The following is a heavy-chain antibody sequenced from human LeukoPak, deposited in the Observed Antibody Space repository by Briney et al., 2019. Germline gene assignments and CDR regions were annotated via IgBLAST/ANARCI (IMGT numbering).Heavy chain of an antibody. D-gene: IGHD1-1*01. CDR2: ISGSGGET. Sequence: GGSLRLSCAASGFIFSNYVVSWVRQAPGKGLEWVSVISGSGGETNYAASVKGRFTISRDNFKNTLYLQMNSLRAEDTAVYHCAKAPGTATAARYFEYWGQGTLVTVSS. CDR3: AKAPGTATAARYFEY. V-gene: IGHV3-23*01. J-gene: IGHJ4*02. CDR1: GFIFSNYV.